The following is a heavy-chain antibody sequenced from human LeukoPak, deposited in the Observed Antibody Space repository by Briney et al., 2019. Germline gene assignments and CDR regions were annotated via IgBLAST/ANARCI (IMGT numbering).Heavy chain of an antibody. CDR3: ASSIVGAKDRLWYLDY. D-gene: IGHD1-26*01. CDR1: GGTFSSYA. V-gene: IGHV1-69*04. Sequence: ASVKVSCKASGGTFSSYAISWVRQAPGQGLEWMGRIIPILGIANYAQKFQGRVTITADKSTSTAYMKLSSLRSEDTAVYYCASSIVGAKDRLWYLDYWGQGTLVTVSS. CDR2: IIPILGIA. J-gene: IGHJ4*02.